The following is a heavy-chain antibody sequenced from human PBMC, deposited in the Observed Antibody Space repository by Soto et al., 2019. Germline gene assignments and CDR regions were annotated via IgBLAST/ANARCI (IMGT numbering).Heavy chain of an antibody. V-gene: IGHV3-13*01. J-gene: IGHJ3*02. CDR1: GFTFSSYD. CDR2: IGTAGDT. Sequence: PGGSLRLSCAASGFTFSSYDMHWVRQATGKGLEWVSAIGTAGDTYYPGSVKGRFTISRENAKNSLYLQMNSLRAEDTAVYYCARVRALNAFEIWGQGTMVTVSS. CDR3: ARVRALNAFEI.